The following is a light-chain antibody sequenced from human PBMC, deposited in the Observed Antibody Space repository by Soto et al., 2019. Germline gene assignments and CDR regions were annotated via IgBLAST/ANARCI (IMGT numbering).Light chain of an antibody. V-gene: IGLV2-14*01. J-gene: IGLJ1*01. Sequence: QSALTQPASVSGSPGQSITISCTATSSDVGAYNYVSWYQQHPGKAPKLMIYEVSNRPSGVSNRFSGSKPGNAASLTFSGLQAEDEADYYCSSYTSSSTYVFGTGTKVTVL. CDR2: EVS. CDR1: SSDVGAYNY. CDR3: SSYTSSSTYV.